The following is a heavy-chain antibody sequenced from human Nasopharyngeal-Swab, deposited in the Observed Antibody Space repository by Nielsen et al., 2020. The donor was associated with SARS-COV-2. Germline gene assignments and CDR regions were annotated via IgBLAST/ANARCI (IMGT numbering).Heavy chain of an antibody. Sequence: ASVKVSCKASGYTFTSYAMHWVRQAPGQRLEWMGWINAGNGNTKYSQKFQGRVTITRDTFASTAYMELSSLRSEDTAVYYCARGYSYGHIDYWGQGTLVTVSS. CDR1: GYTFTSYA. V-gene: IGHV1-3*01. CDR3: ARGYSYGHIDY. D-gene: IGHD5-18*01. J-gene: IGHJ4*02. CDR2: INAGNGNT.